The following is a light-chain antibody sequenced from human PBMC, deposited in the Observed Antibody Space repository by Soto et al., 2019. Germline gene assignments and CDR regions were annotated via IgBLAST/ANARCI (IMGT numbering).Light chain of an antibody. CDR1: QDISNY. Sequence: IQMTQSPSALSASVGDRVTITCRASQDISNYLAWYQQKPRKAPKLLIYAASTLQSGVPSRFSGSGSGTDFTLTISSLQPEDFATYYCQKYNSAPVPFGQGTKLEIK. V-gene: IGKV1-27*01. J-gene: IGKJ2*01. CDR2: AAS. CDR3: QKYNSAPVP.